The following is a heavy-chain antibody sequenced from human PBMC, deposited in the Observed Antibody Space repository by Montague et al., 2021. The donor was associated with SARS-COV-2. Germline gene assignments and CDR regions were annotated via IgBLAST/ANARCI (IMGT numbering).Heavy chain of an antibody. CDR3: ARKASRGITFFGVVTASYYFDY. D-gene: IGHD3-3*01. V-gene: IGHV4-39*01. Sequence: SETLSLTCTVSGGSISSSSYYWGWIRQPPGKGLEWIGSIYYSGSTYYXPTLKSRVTISVDTSKNSFSLTLSSVTAADTAVYYCARKASRGITFFGVVTASYYFDYWGQGTLVTVSS. CDR1: GGSISSSSYY. J-gene: IGHJ4*02. CDR2: IYYSGST.